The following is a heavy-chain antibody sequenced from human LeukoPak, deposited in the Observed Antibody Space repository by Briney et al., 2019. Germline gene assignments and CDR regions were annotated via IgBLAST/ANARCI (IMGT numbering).Heavy chain of an antibody. D-gene: IGHD5-12*01. J-gene: IGHJ4*02. CDR2: IRYDGSNK. Sequence: GGSLRLSCAASGFTFSSYGMHWVRQAPGKGLEWVAVIRYDGSNKYYADSVKGRFTISRDNSKNTLYLQMNSLRAEDTAVYYCAKVPVASDFDYWGQGTLVTVSS. CDR1: GFTFSSYG. CDR3: AKVPVASDFDY. V-gene: IGHV3-30*02.